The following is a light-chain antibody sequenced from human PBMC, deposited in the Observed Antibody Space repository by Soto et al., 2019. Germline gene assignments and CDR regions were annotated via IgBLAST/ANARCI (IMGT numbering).Light chain of an antibody. CDR2: DVS. V-gene: IGLV2-11*01. CDR1: SSDFGGYKY. CDR3: CSYVGGWV. Sequence: QSALTQPRSVSGSPGQSVSISCAGTSSDFGGYKYVSWYQQHPGKAPKLMIFDVSEQPSGVPGRFSGSKSGNTASLTISGLRAEDEADYFCCSYVGGWVFGGGTKVTVL. J-gene: IGLJ3*02.